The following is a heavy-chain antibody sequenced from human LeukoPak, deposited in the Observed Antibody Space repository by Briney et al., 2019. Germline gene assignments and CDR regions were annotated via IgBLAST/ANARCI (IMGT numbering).Heavy chain of an antibody. J-gene: IGHJ4*02. CDR1: GFTFRNYG. Sequence: PGGSLRLSCAASGFTFRNYGMHWVRQAPGKGLEWVALIWYDGGNKYYADSVKGRFTISRDNSKNMLHLQMNSLRTEDTAVYYCATLRSDSSGWYYFDYWGQGTLVTVSS. CDR3: ATLRSDSSGWYYFDY. D-gene: IGHD6-19*01. CDR2: IWYDGGNK. V-gene: IGHV3-30*02.